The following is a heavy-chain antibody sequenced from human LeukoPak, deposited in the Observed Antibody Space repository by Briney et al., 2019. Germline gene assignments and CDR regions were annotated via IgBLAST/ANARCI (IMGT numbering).Heavy chain of an antibody. Sequence: GGSLRLSCAASGFTFSSYEMNWVRQAPGKGLEWVSYISSSGSTIYYADSVKGRLTISRDNAKNSLYLQMNSLRAEDTAVYYCARTTRLTGYRRFDYWGQGTLVTVSS. D-gene: IGHD3-9*01. CDR1: GFTFSSYE. J-gene: IGHJ4*02. CDR3: ARTTRLTGYRRFDY. V-gene: IGHV3-48*03. CDR2: ISSSGSTI.